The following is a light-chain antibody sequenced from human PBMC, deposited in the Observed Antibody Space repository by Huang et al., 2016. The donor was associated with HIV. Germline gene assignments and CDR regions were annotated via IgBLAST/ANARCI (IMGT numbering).Light chain of an antibody. J-gene: IGKJ2*01. V-gene: IGKV2-28*01. CDR1: QSLLQSNGYNY. CDR2: VAS. CDR3: MQALQTPYT. Sequence: DIVMAQSPLSLSVTPGEPASISCRSSQSLLQSNGYNYLDWFLQKPWQSPQLLIYVASNRASGVPDRFSGSGSGIDFTLRISRVEAEDIGVYYCMQALQTPYTFGQGTKLEIK.